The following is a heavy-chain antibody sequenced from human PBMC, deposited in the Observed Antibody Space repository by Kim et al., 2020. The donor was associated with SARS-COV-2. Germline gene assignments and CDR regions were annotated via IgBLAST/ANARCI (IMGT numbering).Heavy chain of an antibody. J-gene: IGHJ6*02. V-gene: IGHV3-48*02. Sequence: GGSLRLSCAASGFTFSSYSMNWVRQAPGKGLEWVSYISSSSSTIYYADSVKGRFTISRDNAKNSLYLQMNSLRDEDTAVYYCARDAMVRGVIGMDVWGQGTTVTVSS. CDR3: ARDAMVRGVIGMDV. CDR1: GFTFSSYS. D-gene: IGHD3-10*01. CDR2: ISSSSSTI.